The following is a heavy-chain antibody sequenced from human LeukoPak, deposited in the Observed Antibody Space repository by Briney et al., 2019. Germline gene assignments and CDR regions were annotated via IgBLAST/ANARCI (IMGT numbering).Heavy chain of an antibody. Sequence: GGSLRLSCSASGFTFSSYSLNWVRQAPGKGLEWVSYITSSSSTMYYEDAVKGRCTISRDNAKNSLYLQMNSLRGEDTAVYYCARGAAGMAYFDYWGQGPLVTVSS. J-gene: IGHJ4*02. CDR3: ARGAAGMAYFDY. CDR2: ITSSSSTM. CDR1: GFTFSSYS. D-gene: IGHD6-25*01. V-gene: IGHV3-48*01.